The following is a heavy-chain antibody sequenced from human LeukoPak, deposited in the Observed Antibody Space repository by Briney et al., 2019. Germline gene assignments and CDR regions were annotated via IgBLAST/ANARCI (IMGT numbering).Heavy chain of an antibody. CDR3: ARDRQPYDYSNYPTPMSMDV. D-gene: IGHD4-11*01. CDR2: INPSGGST. V-gene: IGHV1-46*01. CDR1: GYTFTSYY. J-gene: IGHJ6*03. Sequence: GASMKVSCKASGYTFTSYYMHWVRQAPGQGLEWMGIINPSGGSTSYAQKFQGRVTMTRDMSTSTVYMELSSLRSEDTAVYYCARDRQPYDYSNYPTPMSMDVWGKGTTVTVSS.